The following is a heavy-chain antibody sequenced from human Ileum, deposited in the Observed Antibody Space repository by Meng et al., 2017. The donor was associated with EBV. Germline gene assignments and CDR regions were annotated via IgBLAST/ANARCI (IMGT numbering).Heavy chain of an antibody. CDR2: MSYSGST. CDR3: AGDPHSGSPH. J-gene: IGHJ4*02. CDR1: GGSVSSAHSF. D-gene: IGHD1-26*01. V-gene: IGHV4-61*01. Sequence: VQLQESGPGLVKPSATLSLTCTVSGGSVSSAHSFWTLIRQPPGKGLEWIGYMSYSGSTNYSPPLESRVTISVDTSKNQFSLKLSSVTAADTAVYYCAGDPHSGSPHWGQGTLVTVSS.